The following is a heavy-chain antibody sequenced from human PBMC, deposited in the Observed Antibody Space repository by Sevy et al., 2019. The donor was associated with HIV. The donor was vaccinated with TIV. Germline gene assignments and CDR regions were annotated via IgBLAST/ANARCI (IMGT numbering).Heavy chain of an antibody. J-gene: IGHJ4*02. CDR1: GGSISGGSYY. CDR2: IYTSGST. Sequence: SETLSLTCTVSGGSISGGSYYWSWIRQPAGKGLEWIGRIYTSGSTYYNPALKSLVTISVDSSKNQLALRLSSVTAAEAAVYYCERGGYYYDSSGYYPVFDYWGQGTLVTVSS. D-gene: IGHD3-22*01. CDR3: ERGGYYYDSSGYYPVFDY. V-gene: IGHV4-61*02.